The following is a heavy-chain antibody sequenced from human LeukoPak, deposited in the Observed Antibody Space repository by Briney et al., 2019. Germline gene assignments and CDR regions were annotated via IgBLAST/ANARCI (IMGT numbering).Heavy chain of an antibody. CDR3: ARDNAGSDDYGDYAFPYYYYMDV. CDR2: ISAYNGNT. V-gene: IGHV1-18*01. CDR1: GYTFTSYG. D-gene: IGHD4-17*01. J-gene: IGHJ6*03. Sequence: ASVKVSCKASGYTFTSYGISWVRQAPGQGLEWMGWISAYNGNTNYAQKLQGRVTMTTDTSTSTAYMELRSLRSDDTAVYYCARDNAGSDDYGDYAFPYYYYMDVWGKGTTVTVSS.